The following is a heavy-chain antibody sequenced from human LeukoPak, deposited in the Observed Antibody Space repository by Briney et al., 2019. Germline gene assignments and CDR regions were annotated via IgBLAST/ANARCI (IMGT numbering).Heavy chain of an antibody. Sequence: GGSLRLSCAASGFTFSSYAMHWVRQAPGKGLEWVAVISYDGSNKYYADSVKGRFTISRDNSKNTLYLQMNSLRAEDTAVYYCARDWTTRRWIWEQDAFDIWGQGTMVTVSS. CDR2: ISYDGSNK. V-gene: IGHV3-30-3*01. D-gene: IGHD1/OR15-1a*01. CDR3: ARDWTTRRWIWEQDAFDI. J-gene: IGHJ3*02. CDR1: GFTFSSYA.